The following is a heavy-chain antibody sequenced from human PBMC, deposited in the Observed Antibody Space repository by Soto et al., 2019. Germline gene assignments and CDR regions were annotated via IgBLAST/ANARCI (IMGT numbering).Heavy chain of an antibody. CDR2: INAGNGNT. CDR1: GYTFTSYA. J-gene: IGHJ4*02. CDR3: ARGPGGPDGPGDY. Sequence: GASVKVSCKASGYTFTSYAMHWVRQAPGQRLEWMGWINAGNGNTKYSQKFQGRVTITRDTSASTAYMELSSLRSEDTAVYYCARGPGGPDGPGDYPGQGTLVIVSS. D-gene: IGHD2-15*01. V-gene: IGHV1-3*01.